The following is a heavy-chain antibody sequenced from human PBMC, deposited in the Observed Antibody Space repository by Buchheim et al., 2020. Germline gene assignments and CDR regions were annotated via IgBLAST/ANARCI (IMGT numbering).Heavy chain of an antibody. CDR2: INHSGST. J-gene: IGHJ4*02. CDR1: GGSFSGYY. CDR3: ARDYGGRTGFDY. D-gene: IGHD4-23*01. Sequence: QVQLQQWGAGLLKPSETLSLTCAVYGGSFSGYYWSWIRQPPGKGLEWIGEINHSGSTNYNPSLKSRVTLSVDTSKNQFSLKLSSVTAADTAVYYCARDYGGRTGFDYWGQGTL. V-gene: IGHV4-34*01.